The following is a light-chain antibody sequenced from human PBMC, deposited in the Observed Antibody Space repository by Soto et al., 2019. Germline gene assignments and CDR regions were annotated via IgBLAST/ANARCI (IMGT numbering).Light chain of an antibody. CDR1: RPNIGSNT. Sequence: QSVLTQPPSASGTPGQRVTISCSGSRPNIGSNTVNWYQQLPGTSPKLLIYSNNQRPSGVPDRFSGSKSGTSASLAISGLQFEDEADYYCAAWDDSLNGPVFGGGTTLTVL. J-gene: IGLJ3*02. V-gene: IGLV1-44*01. CDR2: SNN. CDR3: AAWDDSLNGPV.